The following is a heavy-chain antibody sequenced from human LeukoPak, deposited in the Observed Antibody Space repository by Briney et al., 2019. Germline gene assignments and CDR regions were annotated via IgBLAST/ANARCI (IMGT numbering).Heavy chain of an antibody. CDR1: GFTFSSYW. D-gene: IGHD6-19*01. CDR3: ARDYGLAGLFWYFDL. CDR2: INQDGSEI. V-gene: IGHV3-7*03. Sequence: GGSLRLSCAASGFTFSSYWMTWVRQAPGKGLEWVANINQDGSEIYYMGSVKGRFTISRDSVKNSLYLEMNSLRGEDTAVYYCARDYGLAGLFWYFDLWGRGTLVTVSS. J-gene: IGHJ2*01.